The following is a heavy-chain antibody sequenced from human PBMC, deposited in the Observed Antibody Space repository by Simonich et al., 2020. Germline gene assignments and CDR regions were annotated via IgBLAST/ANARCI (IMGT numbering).Heavy chain of an antibody. V-gene: IGHV4-38-2*01. J-gene: IGHJ6*02. D-gene: IGHD6-13*01. CDR2: IYHSGRT. CDR3: ARVGYSNYYYYGMDV. Sequence: QVQLQESGPGLVKPSETLSLTCAVSGYSISSGYYWGWIRQPPGKGLGWIGSIYHSGRTYYNPSLKMRVTISVDTSKNQFSLKLSSVTAADTAVYYCARVGYSNYYYYGMDVWGQGTTVTVSS. CDR1: GYSISSGYY.